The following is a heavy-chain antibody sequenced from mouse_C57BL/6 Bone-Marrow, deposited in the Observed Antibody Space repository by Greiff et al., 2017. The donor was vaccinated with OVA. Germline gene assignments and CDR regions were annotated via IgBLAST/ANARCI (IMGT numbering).Heavy chain of an antibody. CDR1: GYTFTSYD. Sequence: VKLVESGPELVKPGASVKLSCKASGYTFTSYDINWVKQRPGQGLEWIGWIYPRDGSTKYNEKFKGKATLTVDTSSSTAYMELHSLTSEDAAVYFCARWGVDYWGQGTTLTVSS. CDR3: ARWGVDY. J-gene: IGHJ2*01. V-gene: IGHV1-85*01. CDR2: IYPRDGST.